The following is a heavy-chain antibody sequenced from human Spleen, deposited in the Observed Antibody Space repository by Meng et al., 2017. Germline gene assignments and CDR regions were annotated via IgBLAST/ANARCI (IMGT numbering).Heavy chain of an antibody. CDR1: GFTFSSYG. CDR2: IWYDGSNK. V-gene: IGHV3-33*06. CDR3: AKGSGTYAPGY. D-gene: IGHD1-26*01. Sequence: GGSLRLSCAASGFTFSSYGMHWVRQAPGKGLEWVAVIWYDGSNKYYADSVKGRFTISRDNSKNTLYLQMNSLRAEDTAIYYCAKGSGTYAPGYWGQGTLVTVSS. J-gene: IGHJ4*02.